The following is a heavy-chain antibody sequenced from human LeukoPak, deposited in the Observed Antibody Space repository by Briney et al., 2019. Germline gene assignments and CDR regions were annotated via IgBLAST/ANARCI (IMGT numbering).Heavy chain of an antibody. CDR2: IYAYGGT. D-gene: IGHD6-19*01. Sequence: PGGSLRLSCAASGFTFSDYYMGWIRQPAGKGLEWIGRIYAYGGTDYSPSLRSRVTIGIDTSKNQFSLEMSSMTAADTAVYYCTRGWSSGGAFDVWGLGTKVTVSS. CDR3: TRGWSSGGAFDV. J-gene: IGHJ3*01. V-gene: IGHV4-4*07. CDR1: GFTFSDYY.